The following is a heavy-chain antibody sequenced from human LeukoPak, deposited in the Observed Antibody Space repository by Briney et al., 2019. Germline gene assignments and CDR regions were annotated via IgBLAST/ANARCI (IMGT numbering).Heavy chain of an antibody. Sequence: ASVKVSCKASGYTFTSYGISWVRQATGQGLEXXXXXXXYNGNTNYAQKLQGRVTMTTDTSTSTAYMELRSLRSDDTAVYYCARGGGYCSGGSCRYFDYWGQGTLVTVSS. CDR3: ARGGGYCSGGSCRYFDY. D-gene: IGHD2-15*01. CDR1: GYTFTSYG. CDR2: XXXYNGNT. J-gene: IGHJ4*02. V-gene: IGHV1-18*01.